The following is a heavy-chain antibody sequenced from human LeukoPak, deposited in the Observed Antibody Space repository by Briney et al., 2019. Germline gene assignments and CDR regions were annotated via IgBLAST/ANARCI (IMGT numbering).Heavy chain of an antibody. V-gene: IGHV4-39*01. CDR3: ARHPLLPMYYFDY. J-gene: IGHJ4*02. CDR2: IHYSGST. Sequence: PSETLSLTCTVSGGSISISSNTYYWGWIRQPPEKGLEWIGSIHYSGSTYYNPSLKSRVTISVDTSKNQFSLKLSSVTAADTAVYHCARHPLLPMYYFDYWGQATLVTVSS. CDR1: GGSISISSNTYY. D-gene: IGHD3-22*01.